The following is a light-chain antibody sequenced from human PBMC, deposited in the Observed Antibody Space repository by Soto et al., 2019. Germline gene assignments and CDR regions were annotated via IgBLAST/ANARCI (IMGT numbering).Light chain of an antibody. J-gene: IGLJ2*01. CDR2: EVT. CDR1: RSDVGAYNY. V-gene: IGLV2-14*01. CDR3: QSYDSSLSVI. Sequence: QSALTQPASVSGSPGQSIAISCTGTRSDVGAYNYVSWYQQHPGKAPKLMISEVTNRPSGVSDRFSGSKSGNTASLTISGLHAEDEADYYCQSYDSSLSVIFGGGTKVTVL.